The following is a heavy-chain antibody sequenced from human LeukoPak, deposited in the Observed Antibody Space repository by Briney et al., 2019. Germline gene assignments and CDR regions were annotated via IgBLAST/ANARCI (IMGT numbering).Heavy chain of an antibody. CDR2: IKSKTDGGTT. CDR1: GFTFSNAW. J-gene: IGHJ4*02. CDR3: TTDRGYSGYDRFDY. D-gene: IGHD5-12*01. Sequence: KSGGSLRLSCAASGFTFSNAWMSWVRQAPGKGLEWVGRIKSKTDGGTTDYAAPVTGRFTISRDDSKNTLYLQMNSLKSEDTAVYYCTTDRGYSGYDRFDYWGQGTLVTVSS. V-gene: IGHV3-15*01.